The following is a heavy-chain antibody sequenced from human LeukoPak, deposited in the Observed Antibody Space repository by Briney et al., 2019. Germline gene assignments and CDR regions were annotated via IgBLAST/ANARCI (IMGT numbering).Heavy chain of an antibody. J-gene: IGHJ5*02. CDR3: ARKNCGGDCFYLDP. Sequence: GASVKVSCKASGYTFTSYGITWVRQAPGQGLEWMGWISAYNGYTNYAQKFQGRVTMTTDTSTNTAYMELRSLRSDDTAVYYCARKNCGGDCFYLDPWGQGTLATVSS. D-gene: IGHD2-21*02. CDR1: GYTFTSYG. CDR2: ISAYNGYT. V-gene: IGHV1-18*01.